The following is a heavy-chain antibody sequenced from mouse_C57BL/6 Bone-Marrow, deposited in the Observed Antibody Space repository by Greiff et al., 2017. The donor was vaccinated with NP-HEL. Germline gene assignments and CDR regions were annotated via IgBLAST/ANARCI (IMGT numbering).Heavy chain of an antibody. CDR1: GYTFTDHT. Sequence: VQLQQSDAELVKPGASVKISCKVSGYTFTDHTIHWMKQRPEQGLEWIGYIYPRDGSTKYNEKFKGKATLTADKSSSTAYMQLNSLTSEDSAVYFCARRPLDGYYSAWFAYWGQGTLVTVSA. V-gene: IGHV1-78*01. CDR3: ARRPLDGYYSAWFAY. J-gene: IGHJ3*01. D-gene: IGHD2-3*01. CDR2: IYPRDGST.